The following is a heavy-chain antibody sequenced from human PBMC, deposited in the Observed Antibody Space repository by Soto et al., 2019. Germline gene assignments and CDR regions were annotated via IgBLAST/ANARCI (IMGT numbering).Heavy chain of an antibody. D-gene: IGHD2-2*01. CDR2: ISYDGSNK. Sequence: PGGSLRLSCASSGFTFSTYGMHWVRQAPGKGLEWVAVISYDGSNKYYAESVKGRSTISRDNSKNTLYLQMNSLRAEDTAVYYCAKAVGYCSSTSCRDYYYYGMDAWGQGTTVTVSS. V-gene: IGHV3-30*18. J-gene: IGHJ6*02. CDR3: AKAVGYCSSTSCRDYYYYGMDA. CDR1: GFTFSTYG.